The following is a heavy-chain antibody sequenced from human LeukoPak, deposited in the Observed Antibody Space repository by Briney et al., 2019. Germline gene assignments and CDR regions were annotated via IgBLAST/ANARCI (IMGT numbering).Heavy chain of an antibody. V-gene: IGHV4-39*01. CDR2: VYYSGST. CDR3: ARQRGDEYYYETIGYDYVGSQFDP. Sequence: SETLPLTCTVSGGSVTTSSYYWGWIRQPPGKGLVWIGSVYYSGSTYYNPSLKSRVTISVDTSKNQFSLKLSSVTAADTAVYYCARQRGDEYYYETIGYDYVGSQFDPWGQGTLVTVSS. D-gene: IGHD3-22*01. CDR1: GGSVTTSSYY. J-gene: IGHJ5*02.